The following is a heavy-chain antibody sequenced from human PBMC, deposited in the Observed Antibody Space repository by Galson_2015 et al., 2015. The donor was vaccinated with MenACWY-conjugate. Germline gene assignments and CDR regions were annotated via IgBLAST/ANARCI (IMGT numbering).Heavy chain of an antibody. V-gene: IGHV3-23*01. CDR1: GFTFNNYA. CDR2: IGNSGGST. Sequence: SLRLSCAASGFTFNNYAMNWVRQVPGKGLEWGSVIGNSGGSTSYADSVKGRFTISRENSKNTLYLQMNSLRAEDTAVYYCAKGVWGTFDYWGQGTLVTVSS. D-gene: IGHD3-16*01. CDR3: AKGVWGTFDY. J-gene: IGHJ4*02.